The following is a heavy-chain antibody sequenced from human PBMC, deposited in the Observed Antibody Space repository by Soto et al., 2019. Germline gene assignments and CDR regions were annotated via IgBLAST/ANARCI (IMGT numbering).Heavy chain of an antibody. Sequence: QLQLVESGGGVVQPGRSLRLSCAASGFTFSTYGLHWVRQAPGKGLEWVAVISYDGINEYYADSVKGRFTISRDNSKNTLYLQMNSLRLEDTPVYYCAKDRRGAVVPAAMGGDYWGQGTLVTVSS. CDR1: GFTFSTYG. CDR3: AKDRRGAVVPAAMGGDY. D-gene: IGHD2-2*01. V-gene: IGHV3-30*18. CDR2: ISYDGINE. J-gene: IGHJ4*02.